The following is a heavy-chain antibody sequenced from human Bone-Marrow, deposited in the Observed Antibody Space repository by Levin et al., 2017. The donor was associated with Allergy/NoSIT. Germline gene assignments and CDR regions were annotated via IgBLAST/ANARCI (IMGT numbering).Heavy chain of an antibody. CDR3: AALDSSGWYFSFDY. CDR1: GFTFSSSA. D-gene: IGHD6-19*01. Sequence: GASVKVSCKASGFTFSSSAVQWVRQARGQRLEWIGWIVVGSGNTNYAQKFQERVTITRDMSTSTAYMELSSLRSEDTAVYYCAALDSSGWYFSFDYWGQGTLVTVSS. CDR2: IVVGSGNT. J-gene: IGHJ4*02. V-gene: IGHV1-58*01.